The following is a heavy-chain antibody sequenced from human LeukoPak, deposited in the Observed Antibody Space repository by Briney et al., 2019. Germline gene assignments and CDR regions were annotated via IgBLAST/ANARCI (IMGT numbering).Heavy chain of an antibody. D-gene: IGHD1-14*01. Sequence: GGSLRLSCAASGFTFSNYAMSWVRQAPGKGLEWVSTISGSGDSTYYADSVKGRFTISRDNSKNTLYLQMTSLRAEDTVVYYCAKPARTDYADYWGQGTLVTVSS. CDR2: ISGSGDST. CDR1: GFTFSNYA. J-gene: IGHJ4*02. V-gene: IGHV3-23*01. CDR3: AKPARTDYADY.